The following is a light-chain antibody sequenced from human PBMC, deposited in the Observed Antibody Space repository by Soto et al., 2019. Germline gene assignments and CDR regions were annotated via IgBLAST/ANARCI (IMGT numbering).Light chain of an antibody. CDR3: SSYTSSSTLVV. J-gene: IGLJ1*01. CDR1: SSDVGDYNY. Sequence: QSALTQPASVSGSPGQSITISCTGTSSDVGDYNYVSWYQQHPGKAPKLMIYDVSNRPSGVSNRFSGSKSGNTASLTISGLQAEDEADDYCSSYTSSSTLVVFGTGTKVTVL. CDR2: DVS. V-gene: IGLV2-14*01.